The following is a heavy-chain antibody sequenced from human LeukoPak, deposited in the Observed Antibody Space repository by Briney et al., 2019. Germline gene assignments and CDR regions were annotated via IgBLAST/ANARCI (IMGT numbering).Heavy chain of an antibody. CDR3: ARETGSCFDP. Sequence: GGSLRLSCAASGFTFSSYAMYWVRQAPGKGLEYVSAISSNGGSTYYANSVKGRFTISRDNSKNTLYLQMGSLRAEDTAVYYCARETGSCFDPWGQGTLVTVSS. CDR2: ISSNGGST. V-gene: IGHV3-64*01. J-gene: IGHJ5*02. CDR1: GFTFSSYA. D-gene: IGHD3-9*01.